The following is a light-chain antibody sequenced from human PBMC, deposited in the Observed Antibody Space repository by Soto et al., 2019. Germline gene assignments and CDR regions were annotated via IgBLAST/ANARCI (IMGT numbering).Light chain of an antibody. CDR1: QSVSSN. CDR2: GAS. Sequence: EIVMTQSPATLSVSPGERATLSCRASQSVSSNLAWYQQKPGQAPRILIYGASTSATGLPARFSGSWSGTESTTTISILLSEDFAVYYGQQYNHWYRFGQGTKVE. J-gene: IGKJ1*01. V-gene: IGKV3-15*01. CDR3: QQYNHWYR.